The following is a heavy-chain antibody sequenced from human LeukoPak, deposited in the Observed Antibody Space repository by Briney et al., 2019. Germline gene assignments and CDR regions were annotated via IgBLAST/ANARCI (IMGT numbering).Heavy chain of an antibody. J-gene: IGHJ4*02. CDR1: GFTFSSYW. CDR2: INSDGSST. CDR3: ARILSKDYFDS. D-gene: IGHD2-15*01. V-gene: IGHV3-74*01. Sequence: GGSLRLSCAASGFTFSSYWMYWVRHAPGKGLVWVSRINSDGSSTKYADSVKGRFTISRDNAKNTLYLQMNSLRVEGTAVYYCARILSKDYFDSWGQGALVTVSS.